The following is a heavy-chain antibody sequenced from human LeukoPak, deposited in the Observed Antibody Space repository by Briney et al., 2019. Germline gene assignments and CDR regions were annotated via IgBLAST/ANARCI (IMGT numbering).Heavy chain of an antibody. CDR1: GFTFSSYS. Sequence: PGGSLRLPCAASGFTFSSYSMNWVRQAPGKGLEWVSSISSSSSYIYYADSVKGRFTISRDNAKNSLYLQMNSLRAEDTAVYFCAKRGVVIRVILVGFHKEAYYFDSWGQGALVTVSS. D-gene: IGHD3-22*01. CDR2: ISSSSSYI. V-gene: IGHV3-21*04. CDR3: AKRGVVIRVILVGFHKEAYYFDS. J-gene: IGHJ4*02.